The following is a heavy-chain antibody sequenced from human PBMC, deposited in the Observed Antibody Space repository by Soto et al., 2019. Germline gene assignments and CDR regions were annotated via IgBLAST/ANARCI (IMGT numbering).Heavy chain of an antibody. CDR1: GGSISSGDYY. V-gene: IGHV4-30-4*01. J-gene: IGHJ4*02. Sequence: SETLSLTCTVSGGSISSGDYYWSWIRQPPGKGLEWIGYIYYSGSTYYNPSLKSRVTISVDTSKNQFSLKLSSVTAADTAVYYCARKHSYGFFDYWGQGILVTVSS. CDR3: ARKHSYGFFDY. CDR2: IYYSGST. D-gene: IGHD5-18*01.